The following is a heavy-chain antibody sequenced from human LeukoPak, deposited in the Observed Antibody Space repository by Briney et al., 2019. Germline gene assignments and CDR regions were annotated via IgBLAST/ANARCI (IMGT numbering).Heavy chain of an antibody. Sequence: PSETLSLTCAVYGGSFSGYYWSWIRQPPGKGLEWIGEINHSGSTNYNPSLKSRVTISVDTSKNQFSLKLSSVTAADTAVYYCARRRLLPNWFDPWGQGTLVTVSS. CDR3: ARRRLLPNWFDP. CDR2: INHSGST. J-gene: IGHJ5*02. CDR1: GGSFSGYY. D-gene: IGHD2-15*01. V-gene: IGHV4-34*01.